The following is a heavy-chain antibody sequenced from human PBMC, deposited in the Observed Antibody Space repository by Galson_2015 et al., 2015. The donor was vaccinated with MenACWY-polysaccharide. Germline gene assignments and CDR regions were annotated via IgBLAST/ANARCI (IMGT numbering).Heavy chain of an antibody. V-gene: IGHV3-43*01. D-gene: IGHD6-19*01. CDR1: GFTFDDYT. CDR2: ISWDGGST. Sequence: SLRLSCAASGFTFDDYTMHWVRQAPGKGLEWVSLISWDGGSTYYADSVKGRFTISRDNSKNSLYLQMNSLRTEDTALYYCAKALPIGSGWFPIDYWGQGTLDTVSS. CDR3: AKALPIGSGWFPIDY. J-gene: IGHJ4*02.